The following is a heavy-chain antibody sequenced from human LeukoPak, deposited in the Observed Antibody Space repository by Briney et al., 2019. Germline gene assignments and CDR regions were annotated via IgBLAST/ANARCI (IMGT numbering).Heavy chain of an antibody. D-gene: IGHD6-13*01. Sequence: SETLSLTCTVSGYSISSGYYWGWIRQPPGKGLEWIGSIYHSGSTYYNPSLKSRVTISVDTSKNQFSLKLSSVTAADTAVYYCARDGSIAAAYYFDYWGQGTLVTVSS. CDR1: GYSISSGYY. CDR3: ARDGSIAAAYYFDY. V-gene: IGHV4-38-2*02. CDR2: IYHSGST. J-gene: IGHJ4*02.